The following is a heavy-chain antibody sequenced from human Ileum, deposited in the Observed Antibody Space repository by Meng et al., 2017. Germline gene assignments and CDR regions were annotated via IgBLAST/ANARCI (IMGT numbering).Heavy chain of an antibody. J-gene: IGHJ4*02. CDR1: GGSISSGDYY. V-gene: IGHV4-30-4*01. CDR3: ARERRHYYGSGSFDY. Sequence: QVQLQESGPGLVKPSQTLSLTCTVSGGSISSGDYYWSWIRQPPGKGLEGIGYIYYSGSTYYNPSLKSRVTISVDTSKDQFSLKLTSVTAADTAVYYCARERRHYYGSGSFDYWGQGILVTVSS. CDR2: IYYSGST. D-gene: IGHD3-10*01.